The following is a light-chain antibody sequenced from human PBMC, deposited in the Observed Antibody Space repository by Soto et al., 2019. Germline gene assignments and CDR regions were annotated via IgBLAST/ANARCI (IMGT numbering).Light chain of an antibody. CDR2: GAS. J-gene: IGKJ4*01. CDR1: QSVSSN. V-gene: IGKV3-15*01. CDR3: QQYNNWPLT. Sequence: EIVMTQFAATLSVSLGDRATLSCRASQSVSSNLAWYQQKPGQGPRLLIYGASTRATGFPARFSGSGSGTEFTLTISSLQSEDFAVYSCQQYNNWPLTFGGGTKVDIK.